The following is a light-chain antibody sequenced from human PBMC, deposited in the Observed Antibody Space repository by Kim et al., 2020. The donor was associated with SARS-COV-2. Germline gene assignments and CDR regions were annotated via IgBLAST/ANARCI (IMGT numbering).Light chain of an antibody. CDR3: QVWDLYSMF. CDR1: KKGGKS. CDR2: YDT. J-gene: IGLJ2*01. V-gene: IGLV3-21*04. Sequence: GTPGRRARIPGGGDKKGGKSVHWYQQRPGQAPVLVIYYDTDRPSGIPERFSGSNSGDTATLTISRVEAEDEADYFCQVWDLYSMFFGGGTQLTVL.